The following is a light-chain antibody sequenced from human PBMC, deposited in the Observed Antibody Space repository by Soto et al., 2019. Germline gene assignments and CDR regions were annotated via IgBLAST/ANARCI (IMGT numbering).Light chain of an antibody. CDR3: QQYGSSPWT. CDR2: GAS. CDR1: QSVSSNY. J-gene: IGKJ1*01. Sequence: EIVLTQSPGTLSLSPGERATLSCRASQSVSSNYLAWSQQKPGQSPRPLIYGASSRATGIPDRFGVSGAGTDFTLTISRLESEDFAVYYCQQYGSSPWTFGQGTKVEIK. V-gene: IGKV3-20*01.